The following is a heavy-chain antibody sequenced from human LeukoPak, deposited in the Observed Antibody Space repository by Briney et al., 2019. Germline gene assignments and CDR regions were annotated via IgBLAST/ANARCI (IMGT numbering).Heavy chain of an antibody. V-gene: IGHV4-39*07. Sequence: SETLSLTCAVYGGSFSSSSYYWGWIRQPPGKGLEWIGSIYYSGSTYYNPSLKSRVTISVDTSKNQFSLKLSSVTAADTAVYYCARLKGELIPYYFDYWGQGTLVTVSS. J-gene: IGHJ4*02. CDR1: GGSFSSSSYY. CDR2: IYYSGST. CDR3: ARLKGELIPYYFDY. D-gene: IGHD1-26*01.